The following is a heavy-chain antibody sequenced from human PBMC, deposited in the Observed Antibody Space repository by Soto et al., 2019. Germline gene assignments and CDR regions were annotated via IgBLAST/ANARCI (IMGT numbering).Heavy chain of an antibody. CDR2: IYYSGST. V-gene: IGHV4-39*01. Sequence: SETLSLTCTVSGGSISSSSYYWGWIRQPPGKGLEWIGSIYYSGSTYYNPSLKSRVTISVDTSKNQFSLKLSSVTAADTAVYYCARLFSAAKVVDYWGQGTLVTVSS. CDR3: ARLFSAAKVVDY. J-gene: IGHJ4*02. CDR1: GGSISSSSYY. D-gene: IGHD5-18*01.